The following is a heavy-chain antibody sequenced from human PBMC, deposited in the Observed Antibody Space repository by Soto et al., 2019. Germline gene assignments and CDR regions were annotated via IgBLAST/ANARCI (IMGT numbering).Heavy chain of an antibody. Sequence: EAQLVESGGGLIQPGGSLRLSCAVSGFTVSNNYMSWVRQAPGKGLEGVSVIYSGGYTAYGDSVKGRFTISRDNSKNTPILQKNTLGPALTAGYFGAAQPGGGGYWGQGTLVTVSS. J-gene: IGHJ4*02. CDR1: GFTVSNNY. CDR2: IYSGGYT. D-gene: IGHD3-10*01. CDR3: AAQPGGGGY. V-gene: IGHV3-53*01.